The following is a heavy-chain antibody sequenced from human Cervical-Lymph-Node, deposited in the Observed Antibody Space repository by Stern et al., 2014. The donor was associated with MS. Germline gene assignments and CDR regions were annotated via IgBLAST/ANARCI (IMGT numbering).Heavy chain of an antibody. CDR1: GFSLTTRGVG. Sequence: QITLKEAGPTLVKPTQTLTLTCTFSGFSLTTRGVGVGWIRQPPGKALEWLALLSWNDDKTYSPSLKSRIHLTKGTPTNPCWLALIYWNDDKRYSPSLKSRLTITKDTSRNQVVLTVTGMDPVDTATYYCAHTPAADRFEYWGQGALVTVSS. D-gene: IGHD6-6*01. CDR2: LSWNDDK. CDR3: KSRLTITKDTSRNQVVLTVTGMDPVDTATYYCAHTPAADRFEY. J-gene: IGHJ4*02. V-gene: IGHV2-5*01.